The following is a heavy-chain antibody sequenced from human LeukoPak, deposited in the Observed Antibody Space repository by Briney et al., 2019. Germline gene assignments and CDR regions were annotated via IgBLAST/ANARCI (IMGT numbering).Heavy chain of an antibody. CDR2: ISHDENT. D-gene: IGHD3-10*01. CDR3: AREQPRGGFDY. J-gene: IGHJ4*02. V-gene: IGHV4-4*02. CDR1: GGSISSSNW. Sequence: PSGTLSLTCAVSGGSISSSNWWSWVRQPPGKGLEWIGEISHDENTNYNPSLKSRVTISVDKSKNQFSLKLSSVTAADTAVYYCAREQPRGGFDYWGQGALVTVSS.